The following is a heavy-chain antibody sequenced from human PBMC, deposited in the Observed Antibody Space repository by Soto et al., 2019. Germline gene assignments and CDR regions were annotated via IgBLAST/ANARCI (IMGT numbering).Heavy chain of an antibody. CDR3: TSSLDYGDYEGYFDY. J-gene: IGHJ4*02. CDR1: GFTFSGSA. V-gene: IGHV3-73*02. CDR2: IRSKANSYAT. D-gene: IGHD4-17*01. Sequence: EVQLVESGGGLVQPGGSLKLSFAASGFTFSGSAMHWVRQASGKGLEWVGRIRSKANSYATAYAASVKGRFTISRDDSKNTAYLQMNSLKTEDTAVYYCTSSLDYGDYEGYFDYWGQGTLVTVSS.